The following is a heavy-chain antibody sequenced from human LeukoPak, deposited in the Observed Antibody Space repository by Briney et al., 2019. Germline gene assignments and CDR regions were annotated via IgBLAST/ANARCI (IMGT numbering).Heavy chain of an antibody. Sequence: ASVKVSCKASGYTFTSYDINWVRQATGQGLEWMGWINPNSGDTNYAQKFQGRVTMTRDTSMSTAYMELSGLRFDDTAVYYCARDGEVRQGHCSTTSCPVDYWGQGTLITVSS. CDR2: INPNSGDT. J-gene: IGHJ4*02. V-gene: IGHV1-2*02. D-gene: IGHD2-2*01. CDR1: GYTFTSYD. CDR3: ARDGEVRQGHCSTTSCPVDY.